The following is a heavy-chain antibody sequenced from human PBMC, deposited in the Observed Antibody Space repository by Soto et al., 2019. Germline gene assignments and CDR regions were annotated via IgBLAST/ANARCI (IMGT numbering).Heavy chain of an antibody. CDR2: IIPTFGTT. D-gene: IGHD3-22*01. J-gene: IGHJ5*02. CDR1: GGTFSSYA. Sequence: QVQLVQSGAEVKKPGSSVKVSCKASGGTFSSYAISWVRQAPGQGLEWMGGIIPTFGTTNYAQKFQGRVTITADESTSTAYMELSSLRSEDTAVYYCAREYYYDSSGLPNWFDPWGQGTLVTVSS. CDR3: AREYYYDSSGLPNWFDP. V-gene: IGHV1-69*01.